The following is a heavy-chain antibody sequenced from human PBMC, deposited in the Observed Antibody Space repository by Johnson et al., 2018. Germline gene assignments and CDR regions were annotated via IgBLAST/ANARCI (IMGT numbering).Heavy chain of an antibody. CDR1: GFTFSSYG. CDR2: ISYDGSNK. Sequence: VQLLESGGGVVQPGRSLRLSCAASGFTFSSYGMHWVRQAPGKGLEWVAVISYDGSNKYYADSVKGRFTISRDNSKNTVYLQMNGLRAEDTDVYFCAKKDYGPTEYFQHWGQGTLVTVSS. V-gene: IGHV3-30*18. J-gene: IGHJ1*01. CDR3: AKKDYGPTEYFQH. D-gene: IGHD4-17*01.